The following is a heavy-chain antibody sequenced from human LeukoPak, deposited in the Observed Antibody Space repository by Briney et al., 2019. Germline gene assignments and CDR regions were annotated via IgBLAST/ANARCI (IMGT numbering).Heavy chain of an antibody. V-gene: IGHV1-69*06. J-gene: IGHJ3*02. CDR1: GGTFSSYA. D-gene: IGHD2-21*02. CDR3: ARVGQVYCGGDCYPRGAFDI. CDR2: IIPIFGTA. Sequence: GASVKVSCKASGGTFSSYAISWVTRARGRGFEWMGGIIPIFGTANYAQKFQGRVTITADKSTSTAYMELSSLRSEDTAVYYCARVGQVYCGGDCYPRGAFDIWGQGTMVTVSS.